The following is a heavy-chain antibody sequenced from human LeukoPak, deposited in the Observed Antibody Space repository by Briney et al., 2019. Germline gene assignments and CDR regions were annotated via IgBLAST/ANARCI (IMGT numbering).Heavy chain of an antibody. CDR1: GGSISSYY. D-gene: IGHD7-27*01. Sequence: SETLSLTCTVSGGSISSYYWSWIRQPPGKGLEWIGYICYSGSTNYNPSLKSRVTISVDTSKNQFSLKLSSVTAADTAVYYCARDSGELGIEYWGQGTLVTVSS. J-gene: IGHJ4*02. CDR2: ICYSGST. V-gene: IGHV4-59*01. CDR3: ARDSGELGIEY.